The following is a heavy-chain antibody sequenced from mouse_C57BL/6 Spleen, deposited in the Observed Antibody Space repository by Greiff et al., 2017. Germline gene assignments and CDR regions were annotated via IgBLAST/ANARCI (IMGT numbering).Heavy chain of an antibody. CDR3: ARWEGLTVVATDY. V-gene: IGHV1-82*01. J-gene: IGHJ2*01. D-gene: IGHD1-1*01. CDR1: GYAFSSSW. Sequence: QVQLKESGPELVKPGASVKISCKASGYAFSSSWMNWVKQRPGKGLEWIGRIYPGDGDTNYNGKFKGKATLTADKSSSTAYMQLSSLTSEDSAVYFCARWEGLTVVATDYWGQGTTLTVSS. CDR2: IYPGDGDT.